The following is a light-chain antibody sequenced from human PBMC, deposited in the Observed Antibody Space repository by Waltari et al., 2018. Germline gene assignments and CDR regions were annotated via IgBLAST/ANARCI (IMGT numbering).Light chain of an antibody. CDR3: QQYYNYPLT. CDR1: QSISSN. J-gene: IGKJ4*01. CDR2: GAY. Sequence: DIVMTQSPATLSVSPGERVTLSCRASQSISSNLAWYQQGPGQAPKLLIYGAYNRATGIPARFSGSGSGTEFTLTISSLQSGDSATYYCQQYYNYPLTFGGGTKVEI. V-gene: IGKV3-15*01.